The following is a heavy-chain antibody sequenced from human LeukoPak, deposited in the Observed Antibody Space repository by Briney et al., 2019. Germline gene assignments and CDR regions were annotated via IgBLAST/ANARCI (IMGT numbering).Heavy chain of an antibody. CDR3: AKEFGELFSNVYYYYGMDV. CDR2: ISYDGSNK. V-gene: IGHV3-30*18. Sequence: GRSLRLSCAASGYTFSSYGMHWVRQAPGKGLEWVAVISYDGSNKYYADSVKGRFTISRGNSKNTLYLQMNSLRAEDTAVYYCAKEFGELFSNVYYYYGMDVWGKGTTVTVSS. J-gene: IGHJ6*04. CDR1: GYTFSSYG. D-gene: IGHD3-10*01.